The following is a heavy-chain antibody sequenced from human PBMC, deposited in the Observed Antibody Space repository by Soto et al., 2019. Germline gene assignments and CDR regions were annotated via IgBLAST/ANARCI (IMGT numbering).Heavy chain of an antibody. Sequence: QVQLVQSGAEVKKPGSSVKVSCKASGGTFSSYAISWVRQAPGQGLEWMGGIIPIFGTANYAQKFQGRVTITADKSTSPAYMELSSLRSEDTAVYYCAREGRSHSSGWYYYYYYGMDVWGQGTTVTVSS. J-gene: IGHJ6*02. CDR3: AREGRSHSSGWYYYYYYGMDV. V-gene: IGHV1-69*06. CDR2: IIPIFGTA. D-gene: IGHD6-19*01. CDR1: GGTFSSYA.